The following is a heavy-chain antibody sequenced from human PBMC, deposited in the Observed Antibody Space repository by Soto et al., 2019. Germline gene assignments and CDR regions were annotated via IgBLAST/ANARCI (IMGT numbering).Heavy chain of an antibody. CDR3: ARAMRYSSSWYYGMDV. CDR2: IDPSDSYT. D-gene: IGHD6-13*01. J-gene: IGHJ6*02. CDR1: GYSFTSYW. Sequence: GESLKISCKGSGYSFTSYWISWVRQMPGKGLEWMGRIDPSDSYTNYSPSFQGHVTISADKSISTAYLQWSSLKASDTAMYYCARAMRYSSSWYYGMDVWGQGTTVTVSS. V-gene: IGHV5-10-1*01.